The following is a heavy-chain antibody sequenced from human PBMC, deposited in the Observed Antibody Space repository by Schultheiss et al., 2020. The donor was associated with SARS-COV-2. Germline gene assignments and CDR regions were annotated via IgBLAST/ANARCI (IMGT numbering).Heavy chain of an antibody. J-gene: IGHJ4*02. CDR3: ARDAGIAIDY. CDR1: GFTFSRYN. Sequence: GGSLRLSCAASGFTFSRYNMNWVRQAPGKGLEWVSIITNSSNYIYCADSLKGRFTISRDNAKNSLYLQMNSLRVEDTAIYYCARDAGIAIDYWGQGTLVTVSS. CDR2: ITNSSNYI. D-gene: IGHD1-26*01. V-gene: IGHV3-21*01.